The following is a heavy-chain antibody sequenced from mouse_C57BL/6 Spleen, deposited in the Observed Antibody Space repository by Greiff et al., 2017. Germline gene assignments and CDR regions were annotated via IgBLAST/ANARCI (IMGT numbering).Heavy chain of an antibody. Sequence: QVQLQQPGAELVRPGTSVQLSCQASGYTFTSYWMHWVKQRPGQGLEWIGVIDPSDSYTNYNQKFKGKATLTVDTSSRTAYMHLSSPTSEDAAVYYCARCPIYSRDAMCDWGQGTSVTAAS. CDR3: ARCPIYSRDAMCD. CDR1: GYTFTSYW. J-gene: IGHJ4*01. CDR2: IDPSDSYT. V-gene: IGHV1-59*01. D-gene: IGHD2-1*01.